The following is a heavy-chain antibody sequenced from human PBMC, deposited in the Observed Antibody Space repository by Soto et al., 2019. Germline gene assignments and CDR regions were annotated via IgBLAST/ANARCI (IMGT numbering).Heavy chain of an antibody. V-gene: IGHV1-46*01. CDR1: GDTFTDYY. CDR3: ARGGHVVVVTAALDY. D-gene: IGHD2-21*02. CDR2: VNPSGGHT. Sequence: QVQLMQSGAEVKKPGASVKVSCKASGDTFTDYYIHWVRQAPGQGLEWMGTVNPSGGHTTYAQHFLGRVTMTRDTSTSTLYMELTSLISADTAVYYCARGGHVVVVTAALDYWGQGTLVTVSS. J-gene: IGHJ4*02.